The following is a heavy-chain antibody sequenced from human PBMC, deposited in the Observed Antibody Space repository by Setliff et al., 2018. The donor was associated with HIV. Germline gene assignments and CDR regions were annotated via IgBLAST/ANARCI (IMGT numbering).Heavy chain of an antibody. CDR3: ASWRVPRDAFDY. D-gene: IGHD3-3*01. CDR1: GFTFNNYW. J-gene: IGHJ4*02. V-gene: IGHV3-7*01. CDR2: INQDGSHK. Sequence: GGSLRLSCAGSGFTFNNYWIIWVRQAPGKGLEWVANINQDGSHKYYVDSVKGRFTISRDNAKNSLYLQLNSLRVEDTAVYFCASWRVPRDAFDYWGQGALVTVSS.